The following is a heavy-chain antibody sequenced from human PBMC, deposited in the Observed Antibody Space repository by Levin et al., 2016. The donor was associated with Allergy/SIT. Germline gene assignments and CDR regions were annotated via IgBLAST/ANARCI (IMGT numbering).Heavy chain of an antibody. D-gene: IGHD1-14*01. J-gene: IGHJ2*01. CDR2: IYDASKT. CDR1: GDSISSYY. CDR3: ARDAGGFDV. Sequence: SETLSLTCTVSGDSISSYYWSWIRQAPGKGLEWLGYIYDASKTNYNPSLQGRVSISGDKSKNQFSLSLYFVTAADTAVYFCARDAGGFDVWGRGTLVTVSS. V-gene: IGHV4-59*01.